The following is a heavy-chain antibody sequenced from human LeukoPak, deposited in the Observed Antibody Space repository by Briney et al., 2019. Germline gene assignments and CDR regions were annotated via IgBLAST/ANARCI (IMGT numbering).Heavy chain of an antibody. Sequence: SVKVSCKASGGTFSSYAISWVRRAPGQGLEWMGGIIPIFGTANYAQKFRGRVTITADKSTRTAYMELSSLRSEDTAVYYCARDRDWLPDAFDIWGQGTMVTVSS. J-gene: IGHJ3*02. CDR1: GGTFSSYA. D-gene: IGHD3/OR15-3a*01. CDR3: ARDRDWLPDAFDI. CDR2: IIPIFGTA. V-gene: IGHV1-69*06.